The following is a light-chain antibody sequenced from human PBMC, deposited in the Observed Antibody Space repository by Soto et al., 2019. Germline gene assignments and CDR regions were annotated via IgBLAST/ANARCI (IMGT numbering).Light chain of an antibody. J-gene: IGKJ4*01. CDR3: QRYDSAPLT. CDR2: AAA. CDR1: QGISNF. Sequence: DIQMTQSPSSLSASVGDRVTITCRASQGISNFLAWYQQKPGKVPKLMIYAAATLQSGVPSRFSGSGSGTAFTLPISSLHPVDVANYYCQRYDSAPLTSGGGTKVEIK. V-gene: IGKV1-27*01.